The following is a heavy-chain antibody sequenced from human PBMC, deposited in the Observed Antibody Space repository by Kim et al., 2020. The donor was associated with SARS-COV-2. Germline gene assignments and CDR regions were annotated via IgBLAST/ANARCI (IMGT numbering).Heavy chain of an antibody. CDR3: ARARSSGYGDAFDI. J-gene: IGHJ3*02. Sequence: TPTLNGPFTISVDTSKNQFSLKLSSVTAADTAVYYCARARSSGYGDAFDIWGQGTMVTVSS. V-gene: IGHV4-59*01. D-gene: IGHD3-22*01.